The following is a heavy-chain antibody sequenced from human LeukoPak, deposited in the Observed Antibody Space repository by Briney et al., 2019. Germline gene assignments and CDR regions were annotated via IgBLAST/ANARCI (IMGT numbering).Heavy chain of an antibody. J-gene: IGHJ3*02. Sequence: PGGSLRLSCAASGFTFSSYSMNWVRQAPGKGLEWVSSISSSSSYIYYADSVKGRFTISRDNAKNSLYLQMNSLRAEDTAVYYCARGGGVSRYSGSYDAFDIWGQGTMVTVSS. CDR2: ISSSSSYI. CDR1: GFTFSSYS. V-gene: IGHV3-21*01. CDR3: ARGGGVSRYSGSYDAFDI. D-gene: IGHD1-26*01.